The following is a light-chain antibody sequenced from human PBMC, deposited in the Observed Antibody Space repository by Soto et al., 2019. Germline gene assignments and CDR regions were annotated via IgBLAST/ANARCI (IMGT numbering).Light chain of an antibody. CDR3: GADHGSGSNFVLV. V-gene: IGLV9-49*01. Sequence: QAVVTQPPSASASLGASVTLTCTLTSGYSNYKVDWYQQRPGKGPRFVMRVGTGGIVGSKGDGIPDRFSVLGSGLNRYLTIKNIQEEDESDYYCGADHGSGSNFVLVFGGGTKLTVL. CDR1: SGYSNYK. CDR2: VGTGGIVG. J-gene: IGLJ2*01.